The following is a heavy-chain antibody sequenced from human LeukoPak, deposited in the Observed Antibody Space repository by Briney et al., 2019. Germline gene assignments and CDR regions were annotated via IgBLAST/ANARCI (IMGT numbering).Heavy chain of an antibody. Sequence: GGSLRLSCAASGFTFSSYWMHWVRQAPGKGLVWVSRINPDGSSTSYADSVKGRFTISRDNAKNTLYLQMNSLRAEDTAVYYCARDARIAVAGTDYYYGMDVWGQGTTVTVSS. CDR2: INPDGSST. CDR1: GFTFSSYW. D-gene: IGHD6-19*01. J-gene: IGHJ6*02. CDR3: ARDARIAVAGTDYYYGMDV. V-gene: IGHV3-74*01.